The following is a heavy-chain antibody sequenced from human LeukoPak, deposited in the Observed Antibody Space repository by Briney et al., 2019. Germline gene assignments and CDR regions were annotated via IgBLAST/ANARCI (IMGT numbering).Heavy chain of an antibody. Sequence: GGSLRLSCAASGFTFSGYAMSWVRQAPGKGLEWVSAISGSAGSTFYADSVKGRFTMSRDNSKNTLYLQMNSLRAEDTAVYYCAKGYCSSTTCYSRFEYWGQGTLVTVSS. J-gene: IGHJ4*02. D-gene: IGHD2-2*02. CDR3: AKGYCSSTTCYSRFEY. CDR1: GFTFSGYA. V-gene: IGHV3-23*01. CDR2: ISGSAGST.